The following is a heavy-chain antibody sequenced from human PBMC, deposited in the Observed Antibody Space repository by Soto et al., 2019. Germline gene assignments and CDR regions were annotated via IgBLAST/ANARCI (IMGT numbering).Heavy chain of an antibody. V-gene: IGHV4-30-2*03. Sequence: SETLSLTCIVSGASISTGGYSWSWIRQPPGKGPEWIGYIYESGRTYYKPSLKSRVTISVDTSKNQFSLKLSSVTAADTAVYYCARREKQLVGGFDYWGQGTLVTVSS. CDR3: ARREKQLVGGFDY. CDR1: GASISTGGYS. D-gene: IGHD6-6*01. J-gene: IGHJ4*02. CDR2: IYESGRT.